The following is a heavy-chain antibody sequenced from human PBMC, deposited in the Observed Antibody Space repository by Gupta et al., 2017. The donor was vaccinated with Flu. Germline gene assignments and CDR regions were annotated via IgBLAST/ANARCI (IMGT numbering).Heavy chain of an antibody. J-gene: IGHJ5*02. V-gene: IGHV3-9*01. CDR2: IRWNSGNI. CDR3: AKASVWGSSRGWFDP. Sequence: MHWVRQAPGKGLEWVSGIRWNSGNIDYADSVKGRFTISRDNAKNALYLQMNSLTAEDTAVYYCAKASVWGSSRGWFDPWGQGTLVTVSS. D-gene: IGHD3-16*01.